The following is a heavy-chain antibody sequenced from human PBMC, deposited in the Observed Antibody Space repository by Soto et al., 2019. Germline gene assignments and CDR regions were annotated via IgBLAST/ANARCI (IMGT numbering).Heavy chain of an antibody. CDR3: ARPPTASLDAFDI. CDR2: IFYSGST. J-gene: IGHJ3*02. Sequence: SETLSLTCTVSGGSISSSRYYWGWIRQPPGKGLEWIGSIFYSGSTYHNPSLKSRVTISVDTSKNQFSLKLSSVTAADTAVYYCARPPTASLDAFDIWGQGTMVT. CDR1: GGSISSSRYY. V-gene: IGHV4-39*01.